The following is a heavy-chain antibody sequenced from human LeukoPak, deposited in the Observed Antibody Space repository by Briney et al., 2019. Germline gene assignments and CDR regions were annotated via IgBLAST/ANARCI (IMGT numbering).Heavy chain of an antibody. Sequence: SGGSLRLSCAASGFTFSSYSMSWVRQAPGKGLEWVSAISGSGGSTYYADSVKGRFTISRDNSKNTLYLQMNSLRAEDTAVYYCAKDNRLVVVPAAIWDYYYYYGMDVWGQGTTVTVSS. D-gene: IGHD2-2*02. CDR2: ISGSGGST. CDR3: AKDNRLVVVPAAIWDYYYYYGMDV. V-gene: IGHV3-23*01. J-gene: IGHJ6*02. CDR1: GFTFSSYS.